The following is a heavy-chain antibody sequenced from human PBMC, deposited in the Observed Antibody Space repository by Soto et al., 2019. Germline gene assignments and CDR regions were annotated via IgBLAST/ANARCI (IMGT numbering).Heavy chain of an antibody. D-gene: IGHD3-10*01. CDR3: ARVLYYGSGSYSPYGMEV. Sequence: QVQLVPSGAAVKKPGSSVKVSCKTSGVSFNNNGIGWVRQAPGHGLEWMGGVSPPFRTSNYARKFQGRISITADASTGTVNMELSSLTSEDTAQYYCARVLYYGSGSYSPYGMEVWGQGTTVTVSS. V-gene: IGHV1-69*01. J-gene: IGHJ6*02. CDR1: GVSFNNNG. CDR2: VSPPFRTS.